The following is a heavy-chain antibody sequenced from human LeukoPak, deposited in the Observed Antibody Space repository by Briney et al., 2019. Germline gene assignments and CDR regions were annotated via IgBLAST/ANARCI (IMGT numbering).Heavy chain of an antibody. CDR2: IDPTDSYT. Sequence: AESLKISCKGSGYSFTSYWINWVRQMPGKGLEWVGRIDPTDSYTNYSPSFQGHVTISTDKSISTAYLQWRSLKASDTAMYYCARSPSVVDAFDIWGQGTMVTVSS. V-gene: IGHV5-10-1*01. CDR1: GYSFTSYW. CDR3: ARSPSVVDAFDI. D-gene: IGHD2-15*01. J-gene: IGHJ3*02.